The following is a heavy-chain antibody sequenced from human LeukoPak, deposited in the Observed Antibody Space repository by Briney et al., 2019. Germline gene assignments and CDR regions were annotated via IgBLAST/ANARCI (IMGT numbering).Heavy chain of an antibody. CDR3: ARRRGGEYYYDSSGYYYGQFDY. J-gene: IGHJ4*02. CDR1: GGSFSGYY. Sequence: ASETLSLTCAVYGGSFSGYYWSWIRQPPGKGLEWIGEINHSGSTNYNPSLKSRVTISVDTSKNQFSLKLSSVTAADTAVYYYARRRGGEYYYDSSGYYYGQFDYWGQGTLVTVSS. D-gene: IGHD3-22*01. CDR2: INHSGST. V-gene: IGHV4-34*01.